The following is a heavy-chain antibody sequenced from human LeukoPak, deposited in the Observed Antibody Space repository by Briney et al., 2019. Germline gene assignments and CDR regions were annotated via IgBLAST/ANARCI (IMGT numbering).Heavy chain of an antibody. D-gene: IGHD6-13*01. CDR1: GITFDDYG. J-gene: IGHJ4*02. CDR2: INWDGGAT. Sequence: GGSLRLSCVDSGITFDDYGLSWVRQAPGKGLEWVSGINWDGGATGYADSVKGRFTISRDNAKNSLFLQMNSLRAEDTALYFCARDLSSSWHSLGYWVQEPFVTVSS. CDR3: ARDLSSSWHSLGY. V-gene: IGHV3-20*04.